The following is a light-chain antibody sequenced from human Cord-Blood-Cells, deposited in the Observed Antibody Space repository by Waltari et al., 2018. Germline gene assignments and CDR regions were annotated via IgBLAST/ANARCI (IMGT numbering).Light chain of an antibody. CDR2: DAP. Sequence: EIVLTQSPATLSLSPGERATLSCRASQSVSSYLAWYQQKPGQAPRLLIYDAPNRATGIPARFSGSGSGTDFTITISSLEPEDFAVYYCQQRSNWPPITFGQGTRLEIK. CDR1: QSVSSY. J-gene: IGKJ5*01. V-gene: IGKV3-11*01. CDR3: QQRSNWPPIT.